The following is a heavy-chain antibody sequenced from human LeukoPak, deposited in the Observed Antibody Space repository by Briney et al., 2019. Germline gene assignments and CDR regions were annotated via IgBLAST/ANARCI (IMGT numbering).Heavy chain of an antibody. J-gene: IGHJ4*02. CDR3: ARDRGRVWYFDY. V-gene: IGHV3-7*01. D-gene: IGHD3-16*01. Sequence: GGSLRLSCAASGFTFSSHWMSWVRQAPGKGLEWVANIKQDGSEKYYVDSVKGRFTISRDNAKNSLYLQMNSLRAEDTAVYYCARDRGRVWYFDYWGQGTLVTVSS. CDR1: GFTFSSHW. CDR2: IKQDGSEK.